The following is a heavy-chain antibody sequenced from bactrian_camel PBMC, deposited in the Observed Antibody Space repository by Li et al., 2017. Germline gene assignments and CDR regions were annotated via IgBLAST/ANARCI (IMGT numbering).Heavy chain of an antibody. J-gene: IGHJ4*01. Sequence: HVQLVESGGGAVQAGGSLRLSCAPSGFTVRRYCMGWFRQAPGKEREGVAAIDSDGSTRYADSVKGRFTTSKDSAKNKLYLQMNSLKPEDTDIYYCAADEIGVVAGIYPNVYNSWGQGTQVTVS. CDR1: GFTVRRYC. CDR2: IDSDGST. D-gene: IGHD7*01. CDR3: AADEIGVVAGIYPNVYNS. V-gene: IGHV3S55*01.